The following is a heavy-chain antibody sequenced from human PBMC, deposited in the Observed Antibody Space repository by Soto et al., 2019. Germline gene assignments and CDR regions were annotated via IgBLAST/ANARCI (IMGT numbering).Heavy chain of an antibody. CDR1: GGSISSYY. Sequence: SETLSLTCIVSGGSISSYYWSWIRQSPGKGLEWIGYIYYTGNTNYNPSLRSRVTISLDTSKNQFSLNLNSVTAEDTAVYYYGGHLGYCETNTCPPYKWFAPGGQGTLVTVSS. J-gene: IGHJ5*02. V-gene: IGHV4-59*08. CDR2: IYYTGNT. CDR3: GGHLGYCETNTCPPYKWFAP. D-gene: IGHD2-21*01.